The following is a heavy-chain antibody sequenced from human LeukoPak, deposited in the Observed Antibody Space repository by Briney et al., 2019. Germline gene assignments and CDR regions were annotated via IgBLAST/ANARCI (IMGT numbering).Heavy chain of an antibody. CDR3: ARDSGYPNYFNF. CDR2: INVKRGGT. CDR1: RDTFTGYY. J-gene: IGHJ4*02. D-gene: IGHD3-22*01. V-gene: IGHV1-2*02. Sequence: GPSVKVSSKASRDTFTGYYMTWVRQAPGHRLKGSRWINVKRGGTNYAQKFQGRVTVTRDTSIRTAYRELSSLRSDDTALYYCARDSGYPNYFNFWGQGSLVTVSS.